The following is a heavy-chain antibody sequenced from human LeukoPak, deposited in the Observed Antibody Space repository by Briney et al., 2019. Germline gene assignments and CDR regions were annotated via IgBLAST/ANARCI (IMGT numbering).Heavy chain of an antibody. CDR1: GFAFKTYW. CDR3: ARLKQYSSGWYGVGYYYYYMDV. Sequence: EAGGSLRLSCAASGFAFKTYWMSWVRQAPGKGLEWVANIKQDGSEKYFVDSAKGRFTISRDNAENSLYLQMNSLRTEDTALYYCARLKQYSSGWYGVGYYYYYMDVWGEGTTVTVSS. D-gene: IGHD6-19*01. J-gene: IGHJ6*03. CDR2: IKQDGSEK. V-gene: IGHV3-7*01.